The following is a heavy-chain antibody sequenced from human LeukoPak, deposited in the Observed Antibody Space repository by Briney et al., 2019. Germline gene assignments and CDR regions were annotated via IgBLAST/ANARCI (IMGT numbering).Heavy chain of an antibody. CDR3: ARVATDRPLYTYGSGSTYWYFDL. V-gene: IGHV4-61*02. Sequence: SETLSLTCTVSGGSISSGSYYWSWIRQPAGKGLEWIGRIYTSGSTNYNPSLKSRVTISVDTSKNQFSLKLSSVTAADTAVYYCARVATDRPLYTYGSGSTYWYFDLWGRGTLVTVSS. J-gene: IGHJ2*01. CDR2: IYTSGST. D-gene: IGHD3-10*01. CDR1: GGSISSGSYY.